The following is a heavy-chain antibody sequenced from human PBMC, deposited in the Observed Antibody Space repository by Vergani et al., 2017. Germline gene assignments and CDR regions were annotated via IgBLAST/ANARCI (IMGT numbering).Heavy chain of an antibody. Sequence: QVQLQQWGAGLLKPSETLSLTCAVYGGSFSGYYWSWIRQPPGKGLEWIGEINHSGSTNYNPSLKSRVTMSVDTSKNQFSLKLSSVTAADTAVYYCARKYSDSVGFLAYWGQGTLVTVSS. J-gene: IGHJ4*02. CDR1: GGSFSGYY. CDR3: ARKYSDSVGFLAY. V-gene: IGHV4-34*01. CDR2: INHSGST. D-gene: IGHD4-23*01.